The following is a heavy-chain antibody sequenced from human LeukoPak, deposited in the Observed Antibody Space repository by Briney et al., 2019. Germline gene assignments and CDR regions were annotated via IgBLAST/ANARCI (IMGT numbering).Heavy chain of an antibody. CDR3: ARQNTGQLDY. D-gene: IGHD2-8*02. CDR2: INAKSGDT. J-gene: IGHJ4*02. CDR1: GYTFTDYY. V-gene: IGHV1-2*02. Sequence: ASVKVSCKASGYTFTDYYMHWVRQAPGQGLEWMGWINAKSGDTKYAQKFQARVTMTRGTSITTTYMEVCRLSSDDTAVYYCARQNTGQLDYWGQGTLVTVSS.